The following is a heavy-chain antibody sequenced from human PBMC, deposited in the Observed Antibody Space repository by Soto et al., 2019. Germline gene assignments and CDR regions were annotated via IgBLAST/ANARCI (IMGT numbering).Heavy chain of an antibody. CDR2: TYYRSRWYN. CDR3: AGTTSHQWYYMDV. Sequence: SQXLSLTCSISGDSVSSNSAALNWIRLSPSKGLEWLARTYYRSRWYNDYAVSVRSRITVNPDTSKNQFSLQLTSVNPEDTAVYYCAGTTSHQWYYMDVWGKGTTVTVSS. V-gene: IGHV6-1*01. J-gene: IGHJ6*03. D-gene: IGHD1-7*01. CDR1: GDSVSSNSAA.